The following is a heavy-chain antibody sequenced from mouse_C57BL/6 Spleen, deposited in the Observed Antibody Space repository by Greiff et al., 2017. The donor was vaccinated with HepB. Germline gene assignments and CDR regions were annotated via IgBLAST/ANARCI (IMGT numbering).Heavy chain of an antibody. Sequence: EVKVEESEGGLVQPGSSMKLSCTASGFTFSDYYMAWVRQVPEKGLEWVANINYDGSSTYYLDSLKSRFIISRDNAKNILYLQMSSLKSEDTATYYCARGYDGYYDYFDYWGQGTTLTVSS. J-gene: IGHJ2*01. CDR3: ARGYDGYYDYFDY. CDR2: INYDGSST. D-gene: IGHD2-3*01. CDR1: GFTFSDYY. V-gene: IGHV5-16*01.